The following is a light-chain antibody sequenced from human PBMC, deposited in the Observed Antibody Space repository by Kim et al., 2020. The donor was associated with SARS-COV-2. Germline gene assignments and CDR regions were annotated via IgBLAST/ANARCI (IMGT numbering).Light chain of an antibody. J-gene: IGKJ2*02. CDR1: QSVGSN. V-gene: IGKV3-15*01. CDR2: GAS. CDR3: QQYNNWPPST. Sequence: EIVMTQSPATLSVSPGERATLSCRASQSVGSNLAWYQQKPGQAPRLLIYGASTRATGIPARFSGSGSGTEFTLTISSLQSEDFAVYYCQQYNNWPPSTFGQGTKLEI.